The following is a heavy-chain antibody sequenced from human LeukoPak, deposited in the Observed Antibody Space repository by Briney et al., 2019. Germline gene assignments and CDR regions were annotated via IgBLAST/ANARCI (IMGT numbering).Heavy chain of an antibody. Sequence: PGGSLRLSCAASGFTFSSHAMSWVRQAPGKGLEWLSSVSGDGVSTYYADSVKGRFSIFRDNSKSTLSLQINSLRADDTAVYYCARKKPFSGSYYDNWGQGTLVTVSS. V-gene: IGHV3-23*01. CDR3: ARKKPFSGSYYDN. CDR2: VSGDGVST. CDR1: GFTFSSHA. D-gene: IGHD1-26*01. J-gene: IGHJ4*02.